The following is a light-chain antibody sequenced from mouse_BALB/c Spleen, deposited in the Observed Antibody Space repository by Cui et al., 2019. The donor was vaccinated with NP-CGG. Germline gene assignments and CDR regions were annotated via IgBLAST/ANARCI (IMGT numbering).Light chain of an antibody. J-gene: IGLJ1*01. V-gene: IGLV1*01. CDR2: GTN. CDR3: ALWYSNHWV. Sequence: QAVVTHESALTTSPGETVTLTCRSSTGAVTTSNYANWVQEKPDHLFTGLIGGTNNRAPGVPARFSGFLIGDKAALTITGAQTEDEAIYFCALWYSNHWVFGGGTKLTVL. CDR1: TGAVTTSNY.